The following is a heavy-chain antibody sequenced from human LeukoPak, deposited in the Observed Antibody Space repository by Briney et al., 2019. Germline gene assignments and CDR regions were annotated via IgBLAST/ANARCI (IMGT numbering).Heavy chain of an antibody. CDR2: ISWNSGSI. J-gene: IGHJ6*02. Sequence: PGGSLRLSCGASGFTFTTHWIHWVRQAPGKGLEWVSGISWNSGSIGYADSVKGRFTISRDNAKNSLYLQMNSLRAEDTALYYCAKDINGSSWLGDYYYYGMDVWGQGTTVTVSS. V-gene: IGHV3-9*01. D-gene: IGHD6-13*01. CDR1: GFTFTTHW. CDR3: AKDINGSSWLGDYYYYGMDV.